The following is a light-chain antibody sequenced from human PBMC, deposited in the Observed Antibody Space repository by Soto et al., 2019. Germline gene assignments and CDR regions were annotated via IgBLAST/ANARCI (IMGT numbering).Light chain of an antibody. CDR1: QSINSRS. V-gene: IGKV3D-20*02. CDR2: DAS. J-gene: IGKJ5*01. Sequence: DIVLTQSPGTLSLSPGERATLSCGASQSINSRSLAWYQQKPGQAPRLLIYDASSRATGIPDRFSASGSGTDFTLTISSLEPEDFAVYYCQQRNNWPPSISFGQGTRLEIK. CDR3: QQRNNWPPSIS.